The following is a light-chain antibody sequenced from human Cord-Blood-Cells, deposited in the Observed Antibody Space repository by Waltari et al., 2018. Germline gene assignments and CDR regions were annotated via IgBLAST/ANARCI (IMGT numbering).Light chain of an antibody. Sequence: DIKMTQSPSSLSASVGDRVTITCRANQSISSYLNWYQQQPGKAPHLLIYAASSLQSVGPSRFSGSGSWTDLTLTISSRQPEDVAADYCHQSYITLLTFGGGTKVEIK. V-gene: IGKV1-39*01. J-gene: IGKJ4*01. CDR2: AAS. CDR1: QSISSY. CDR3: HQSYITLLT.